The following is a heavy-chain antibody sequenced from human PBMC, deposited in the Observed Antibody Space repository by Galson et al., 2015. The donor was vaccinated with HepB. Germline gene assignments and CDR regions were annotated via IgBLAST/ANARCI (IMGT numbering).Heavy chain of an antibody. CDR3: AREPYYYGSGTDAFDI. D-gene: IGHD3-10*01. CDR1: GFTFSSYW. CDR2: IKQDGSEK. Sequence: SLRLSCAASGFTFSSYWMSWVRQAPGKGLEWVANIKQDGSEKYYVDSVKGRFTISRDNAKNSLYLQMNSLRAEDTAVYYCAREPYYYGSGTDAFDIWGQGTMVTVSS. J-gene: IGHJ3*02. V-gene: IGHV3-7*01.